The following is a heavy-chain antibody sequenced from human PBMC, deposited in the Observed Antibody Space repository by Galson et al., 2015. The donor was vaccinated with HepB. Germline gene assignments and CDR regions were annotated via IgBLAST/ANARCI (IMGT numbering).Heavy chain of an antibody. Sequence: SLRLSCAASGFTFSSYSMNWVRQAPGKGLEWVSSISSSSSYIYYADSVKGRFTISRDNAKNSLYLQMNSLRAEDTAVYYCARGIAARDYYYYYMDVWGKGTTVTVSS. V-gene: IGHV3-21*01. J-gene: IGHJ6*03. CDR2: ISSSSSYI. D-gene: IGHD6-6*01. CDR1: GFTFSSYS. CDR3: ARGIAARDYYYYYMDV.